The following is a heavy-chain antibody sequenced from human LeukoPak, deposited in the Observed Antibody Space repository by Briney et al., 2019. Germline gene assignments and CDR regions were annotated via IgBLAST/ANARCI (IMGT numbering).Heavy chain of an antibody. J-gene: IGHJ5*02. CDR2: IYHTGNT. CDR3: ARLPYDWNYWFDP. V-gene: IGHV4-38-2*01. Sequence: PSETLSLTCAVSGYSISSGYYWGWIRQPPGKGLEWIGSIYHTGNTYYNPSLKSPVAMSVDTSKNQFSLKLSSVTAADTAVDYCARLPYDWNYWFDPWGQGTLVTVSS. D-gene: IGHD1-7*01. CDR1: GYSISSGYY.